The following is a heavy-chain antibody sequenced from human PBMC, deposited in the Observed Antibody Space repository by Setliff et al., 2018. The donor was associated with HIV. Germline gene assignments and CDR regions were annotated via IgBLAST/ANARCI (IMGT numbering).Heavy chain of an antibody. CDR2: IYTSGST. Sequence: PSETLSLTCTVSGGSISTYYWSWIRQPPGKGLEWIGYIYTSGSTNYNPSLKSRVTISLDTSKNQFSLKLSSVTAADTAVYFCARQDRYCTSTDCYRYFNYWGQGTLVTVSS. CDR3: ARQDRYCTSTDCYRYFNY. D-gene: IGHD2-2*02. V-gene: IGHV4-4*09. J-gene: IGHJ4*02. CDR1: GGSISTYY.